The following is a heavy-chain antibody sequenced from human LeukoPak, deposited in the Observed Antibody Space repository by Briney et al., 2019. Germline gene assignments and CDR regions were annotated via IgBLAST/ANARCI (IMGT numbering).Heavy chain of an antibody. CDR1: GGSFSGYY. D-gene: IGHD6-19*01. CDR2: INHSGST. CDR3: ARRRGSGCDY. V-gene: IGHV4-34*01. J-gene: IGHJ4*02. Sequence: PSETLSLICAVYGGSFSGYYWSWIRQPPGKGLEWIGEINHSGSTNYNPSLKSRVTISVDTSKNQFSLKLSSVTAADTAVYYCARRRGSGCDYWGQGTLVTVSS.